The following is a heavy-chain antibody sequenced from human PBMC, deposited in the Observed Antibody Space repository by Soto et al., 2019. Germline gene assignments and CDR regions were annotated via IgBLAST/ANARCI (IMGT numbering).Heavy chain of an antibody. Sequence: PWGSLRLSWAASGLTFSDYYMSWVRQGPGKGLEWVSVIYSGGSTYFADSVKGRFTIPRDNSKNTLYLQMNSLRAEDTAVYYCARGLGRAYYDSSGYFHLDYWGQGTLVTVSS. CDR3: ARGLGRAYYDSSGYFHLDY. V-gene: IGHV3-53*01. D-gene: IGHD3-22*01. CDR2: IYSGGST. J-gene: IGHJ4*02. CDR1: GLTFSDYY.